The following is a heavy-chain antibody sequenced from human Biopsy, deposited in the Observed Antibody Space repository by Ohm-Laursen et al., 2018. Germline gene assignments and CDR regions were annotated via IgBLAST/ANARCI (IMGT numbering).Heavy chain of an antibody. J-gene: IGHJ3*01. V-gene: IGHV1-2*04. CDR1: GYTFTDNF. CDR2: ISPSSGGT. Sequence: SVKASCQAYGYTFTDNFLHWVRQAPGQGTEWIGWISPSSGGTNYAQKFQGWVTMIRATSATTGYMELSSLRSDDTAVYYCARDIMNPIGGLVARSDVFDVWGQGTMVTVSS. CDR3: ARDIMNPIGGLVARSDVFDV. D-gene: IGHD3-16*02.